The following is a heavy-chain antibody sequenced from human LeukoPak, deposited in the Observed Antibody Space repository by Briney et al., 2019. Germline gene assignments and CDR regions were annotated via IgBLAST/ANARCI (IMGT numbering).Heavy chain of an antibody. Sequence: ASVKVSCTASGYTFTSYYMHWVRQAPGQGLEWMGIINPSGGSTSYAQKFQGRVSMTRDTSTSTVYMELSSLRSEDTAVYYCARDRCSSTSCHTIAPEYYFDYWGQGTLVTVSS. CDR3: ARDRCSSTSCHTIAPEYYFDY. D-gene: IGHD2-2*02. CDR2: INPSGGST. V-gene: IGHV1-46*01. J-gene: IGHJ4*02. CDR1: GYTFTSYY.